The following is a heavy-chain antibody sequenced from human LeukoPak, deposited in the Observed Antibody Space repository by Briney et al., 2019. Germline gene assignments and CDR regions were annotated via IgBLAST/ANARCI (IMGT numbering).Heavy chain of an antibody. Sequence: SVKVSCKASGGTFSSYAISWVRQAPGQGLEWMGGVIPIFGTANYAQKFQGRVTITADESTSTAYMELSSLRSEDTAVYYCASGSSGWHNPFDYWGQGTLVTVSS. V-gene: IGHV1-69*01. CDR3: ASGSSGWHNPFDY. CDR1: GGTFSSYA. J-gene: IGHJ4*02. CDR2: VIPIFGTA. D-gene: IGHD6-19*01.